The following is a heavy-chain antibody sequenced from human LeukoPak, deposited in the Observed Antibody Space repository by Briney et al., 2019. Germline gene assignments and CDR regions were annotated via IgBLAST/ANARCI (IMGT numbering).Heavy chain of an antibody. CDR2: IYYSGST. V-gene: IGHV4-59*01. D-gene: IGHD3-22*01. J-gene: IGHJ3*02. CDR3: ARARNYYDSSDYYYEGDAFDI. CDR1: GGSFSGYY. Sequence: KPSETLSLTCAVYGGSFSGYYWSWLRQPPGKGLEGIGFIYYSGSTNYNPSLKSRVTISVDTSKNQFSLKLSSVTAADTAVYYCARARNYYDSSDYYYEGDAFDIWGQGTMVTVSS.